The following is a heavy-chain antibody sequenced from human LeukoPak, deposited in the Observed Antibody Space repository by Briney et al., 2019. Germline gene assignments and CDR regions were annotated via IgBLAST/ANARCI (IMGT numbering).Heavy chain of an antibody. Sequence: PGGSLRLSCAASGFTFSNYDMHWVRQAPGKGLEWVAVIWYDGSNKYYADSVKGRFTIPRDSSKNTLYLQMNSLRAEDTAVYYCAKDVCSGGRCYSFGLSHFDYWGQGTLVTVSS. D-gene: IGHD2-15*01. V-gene: IGHV3-30*02. CDR2: IWYDGSNK. CDR3: AKDVCSGGRCYSFGLSHFDY. CDR1: GFTFSNYD. J-gene: IGHJ4*02.